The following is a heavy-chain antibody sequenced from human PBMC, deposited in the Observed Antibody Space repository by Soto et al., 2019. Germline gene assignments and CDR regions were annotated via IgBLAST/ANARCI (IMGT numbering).Heavy chain of an antibody. CDR1: GLTFSNYG. CDR2: IWFDGSKK. CDR3: ACGPDRGYSDY. D-gene: IGHD3-16*02. J-gene: IGHJ4*02. V-gene: IGHV3-33*01. Sequence: QVQLVESGGGVVQPGRSRTLSCASSGLTFSNYGMHWVRQAPGKGLEWVALIWFDGSKKYYADSVKGRFTISRDNSKNTLYLQMNSLRAEDPAVYYCACGPDRGYSDYWGQGTLVTVSS.